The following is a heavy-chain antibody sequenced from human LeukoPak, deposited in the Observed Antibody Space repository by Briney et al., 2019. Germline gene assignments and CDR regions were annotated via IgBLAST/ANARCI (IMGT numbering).Heavy chain of an antibody. CDR1: GGSLSGHY. CDR3: ARRASVAATLDY. CDR2: INHSGST. J-gene: IGHJ4*02. V-gene: IGHV4-34*01. Sequence: SETLSLTCALYGGSLSGHYWSCIRQPPGKGVEWIGEINHSGSTNYNPSLKTRVTISVDKSKNQFSLKLSAVPAADTGVYYCARRASVAATLDYWGQGTLVTVSS. D-gene: IGHD2-15*01.